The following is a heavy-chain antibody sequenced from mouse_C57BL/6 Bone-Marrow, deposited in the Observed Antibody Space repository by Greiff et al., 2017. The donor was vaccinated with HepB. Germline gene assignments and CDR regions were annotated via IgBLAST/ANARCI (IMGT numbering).Heavy chain of an antibody. Sequence: VQLQQSGAELVRPGASVKLSCTASGFNIKDDYMHWVKQRPEQGLEWIGWIDPENGDTEYASKFQGKATITADTSSNTAYLQLSSLTSEDTAVYYCTPVFITTVVDYWGQGTTLTVSS. V-gene: IGHV14-4*01. CDR1: GFNIKDDY. CDR2: IDPENGDT. CDR3: TPVFITTVVDY. D-gene: IGHD1-1*01. J-gene: IGHJ2*01.